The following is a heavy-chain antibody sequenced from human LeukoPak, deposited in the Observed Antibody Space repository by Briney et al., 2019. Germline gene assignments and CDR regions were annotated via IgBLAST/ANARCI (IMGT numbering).Heavy chain of an antibody. CDR1: GGSVSSGGYY. D-gene: IGHD1-26*01. J-gene: IGHJ5*02. Sequence: SETLSLSCTVSGGSVSSGGYYWTWIRQPPGRGLEWIGYINYSGSTNYNPSLKSRVTISVDTSKNHFSLKLNSVTAADTAVYYCARRSSDWFDPWGQGTLVTVSS. V-gene: IGHV4-61*03. CDR3: ARRSSDWFDP. CDR2: INYSGST.